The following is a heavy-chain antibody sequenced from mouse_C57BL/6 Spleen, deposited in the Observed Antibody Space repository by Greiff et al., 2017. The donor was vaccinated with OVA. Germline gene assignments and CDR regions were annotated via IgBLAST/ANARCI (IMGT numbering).Heavy chain of an antibody. CDR3: ARSRDYDVLDY. D-gene: IGHD2-4*01. J-gene: IGHJ2*01. CDR2: IHPNSGST. V-gene: IGHV1-64*01. CDR1: GYTFTSYW. Sequence: VQLQQPGAELVKPGASVKLSCKASGYTFTSYWMHWVKQRPGQGLEWIGMIHPNSGSTNYNEKFKSKATLTVDKSSSTAYMQLSSLTSEDSAVYYCARSRDYDVLDYWGQGTTLTVSS.